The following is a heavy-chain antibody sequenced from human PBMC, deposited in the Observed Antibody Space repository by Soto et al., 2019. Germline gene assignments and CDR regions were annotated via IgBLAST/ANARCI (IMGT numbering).Heavy chain of an antibody. CDR1: GFSLSTSGVG. CDR2: IYWDDDK. J-gene: IGHJ5*02. V-gene: IGHV2-5*02. D-gene: IGHD2-15*01. CDR3: AHRRGYGSGGSCYSIWFDP. Sequence: QITLKESGPTLVKPTQTLTLTCTFSGFSLSTSGVGVGWIRQPPGKALEWLALIYWDDDKRYSPSLKSRLTITKNTTKNQVVLTMTNIDAVDTATYYCAHRRGYGSGGSCYSIWFDPWGQGTLVTVSS.